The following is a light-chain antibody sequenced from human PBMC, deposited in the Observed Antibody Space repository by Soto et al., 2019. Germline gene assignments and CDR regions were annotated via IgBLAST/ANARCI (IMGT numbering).Light chain of an antibody. CDR1: QGIRSD. V-gene: IGKV1-17*01. CDR2: VAS. CDR3: PQHNSYPWT. J-gene: IGKJ1*01. Sequence: DIQMTQSPSSLSASVGDRVTITCRASQGIRSDLGWYXQXXXXXPXXXIXVASSLQSGVPSRFSGSGSGTEFTLTISSLQPEDFATYYCPQHNSYPWTFGQGTKVDIK.